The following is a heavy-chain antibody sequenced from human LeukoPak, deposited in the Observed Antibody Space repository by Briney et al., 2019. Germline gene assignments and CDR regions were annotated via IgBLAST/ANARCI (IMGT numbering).Heavy chain of an antibody. V-gene: IGHV3-7*04. Sequence: PGGSLRLSCAASGFTFSGCWMTWVRQAPGKGLEWVANIKQDGSERYYEDSVKGRFTISRDNAKNSLFLQMNSLRAEDTAVYYCARDDWSRGPLDNWGQGTLVTVSS. J-gene: IGHJ1*01. CDR2: IKQDGSER. CDR3: ARDDWSRGPLDN. CDR1: GFTFSGCW. D-gene: IGHD3-9*01.